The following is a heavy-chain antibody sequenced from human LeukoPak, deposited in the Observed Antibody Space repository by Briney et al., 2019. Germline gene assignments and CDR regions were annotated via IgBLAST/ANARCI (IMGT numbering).Heavy chain of an antibody. CDR3: ARSGRRSVLFPY. CDR1: GFSFSSFW. D-gene: IGHD3-10*01. Sequence: GGSLRLSCAASGFSFSSFWMSWVRQAPGKGLEWVANTHQDESEKQYLDSVEGRFTISRDNAKKSLFLEMNSLRAEDTAIYYRARSGRRSVLFPYWGQRPLVTVS. CDR2: THQDESEK. V-gene: IGHV3-7*01. J-gene: IGHJ4*02.